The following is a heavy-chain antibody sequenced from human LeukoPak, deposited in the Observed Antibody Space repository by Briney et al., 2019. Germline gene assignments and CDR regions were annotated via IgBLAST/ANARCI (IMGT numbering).Heavy chain of an antibody. V-gene: IGHV4-59*01. CDR3: ARDVRPYSSGWDWFDP. CDR1: GGSISSYY. CDR2: FYYSGST. J-gene: IGHJ5*02. Sequence: SETLSLTCTVSGGSISSYYWSWIRQPPGKGLEWIGYFYYSGSTNYNPSLKSRVTISVDTSKNQFSLKLSSVTAADTAVYYCARDVRPYSSGWDWFDPWGQGTLVTVSS. D-gene: IGHD6-19*01.